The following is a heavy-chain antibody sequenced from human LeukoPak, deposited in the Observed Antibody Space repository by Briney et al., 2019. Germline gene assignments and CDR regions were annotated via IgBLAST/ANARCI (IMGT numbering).Heavy chain of an antibody. D-gene: IGHD6-19*01. J-gene: IGHJ4*02. Sequence: GASVKVSCKASGYTFTGYYMHWVRQAPGQGLEWMGWINPNTGDANYAQNFQGRVTMTRDTSITTAHMELSSLRSDDTAVYYCARDSPAVSGRYNSWGQGTLVTVSS. CDR1: GYTFTGYY. V-gene: IGHV1-2*02. CDR2: INPNTGDA. CDR3: ARDSPAVSGRYNS.